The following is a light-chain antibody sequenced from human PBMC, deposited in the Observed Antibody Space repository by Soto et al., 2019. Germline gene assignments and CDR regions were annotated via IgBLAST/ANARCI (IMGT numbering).Light chain of an antibody. V-gene: IGLV2-8*01. CDR1: SGDVGRYNY. CDR2: EVS. Sequence: QSVLTQPPSASGSPGQSVTISCTGTSGDVGRYNYVSWYQQHPRKAPKLLIYEVSKRPSGVPDRFSGSKSGNTASLTVSGLQAEDEAHYYRSSYAGSNTWVFGGGTKLTVL. J-gene: IGLJ3*02. CDR3: SSYAGSNTWV.